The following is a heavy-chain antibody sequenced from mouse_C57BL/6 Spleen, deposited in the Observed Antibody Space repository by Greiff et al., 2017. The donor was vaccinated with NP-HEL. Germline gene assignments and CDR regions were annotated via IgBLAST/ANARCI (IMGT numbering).Heavy chain of an antibody. CDR2: IDPSDSET. CDR3: AREGYYGSSYGYVDV. V-gene: IGHV1-52*01. J-gene: IGHJ1*03. Sequence: QVQLQQPGAELVRPGSSVKLSCKASGYTFTSYWMHWVKQRPIQGLEWIGNIDPSDSETHYNQKFKDKATLTVDKSSSTAYMQLSSLTSEDSAVYYCAREGYYGSSYGYVDVWGTGTTVTVSS. CDR1: GYTFTSYW. D-gene: IGHD1-1*01.